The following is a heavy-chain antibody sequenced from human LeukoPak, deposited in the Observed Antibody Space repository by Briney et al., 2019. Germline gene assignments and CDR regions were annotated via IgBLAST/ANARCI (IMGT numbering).Heavy chain of an antibody. CDR3: ARGLIVSGYYYGMDV. CDR2: INHSGST. CDR1: GGSFSGCY. J-gene: IGHJ6*02. Sequence: PSETLSLTCAVYGGSFSGCYWSWIRQPPGKGLEWIGEINHSGSTNYNPSLKSRVTISVDKSKNQFSLNLSSVTAADTAVYYCARGLIVSGYYYGMDVWGQGTTVTVS. D-gene: IGHD2/OR15-2a*01. V-gene: IGHV4-34*01.